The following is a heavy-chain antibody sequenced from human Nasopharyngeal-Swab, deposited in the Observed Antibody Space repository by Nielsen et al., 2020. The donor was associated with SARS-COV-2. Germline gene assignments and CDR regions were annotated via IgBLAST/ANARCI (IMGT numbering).Heavy chain of an antibody. V-gene: IGHV4-59*01. J-gene: IGHJ6*03. CDR3: ARTAGYYYMDV. Sequence: GSLRLSSAVSGGSISSYSWSWIRLPPGKGLEWIGYIYYSGSTNYSPSLKSRVTISVDTSKNQFSLKLNSVTAADTAVYYCARTAGYYYMDVWGKGTTVTVSS. D-gene: IGHD6-13*01. CDR2: IYYSGST. CDR1: GGSISSYS.